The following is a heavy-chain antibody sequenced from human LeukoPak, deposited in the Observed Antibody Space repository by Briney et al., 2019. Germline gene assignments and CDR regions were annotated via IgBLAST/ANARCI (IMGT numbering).Heavy chain of an antibody. V-gene: IGHV4-34*01. CDR3: ARGYPTVVTRGGFDY. CDR2: INHSGST. CDR1: GGSFSGYY. D-gene: IGHD4-23*01. J-gene: IGHJ4*02. Sequence: SETLSLTCAVYGGSFSGYYWSWIRQPPGKGLEWIGEINHSGSTNYNPSLKSRVTISVDTSKNQFSLKLSSVTAADTAVYYCARGYPTVVTRGGFDYWGQGTLVTVSS.